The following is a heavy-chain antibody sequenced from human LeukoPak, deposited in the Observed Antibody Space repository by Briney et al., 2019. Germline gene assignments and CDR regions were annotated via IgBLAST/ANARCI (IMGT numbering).Heavy chain of an antibody. Sequence: GGSLRLSCAASGFTFRSYWMHWVRQAPGKGLVWVSRINSDGSSTSYADSVKGRFTISRDNSKNTLYLHMNSLRAEDTAIYYCARDNYSYRLDLWGQGTLVTVSS. CDR2: INSDGSST. J-gene: IGHJ5*02. D-gene: IGHD2-21*01. V-gene: IGHV3-74*01. CDR3: ARDNYSYRLDL. CDR1: GFTFRSYW.